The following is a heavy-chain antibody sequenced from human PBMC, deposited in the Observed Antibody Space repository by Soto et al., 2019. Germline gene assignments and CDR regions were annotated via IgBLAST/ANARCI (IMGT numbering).Heavy chain of an antibody. V-gene: IGHV3-23*01. J-gene: IGHJ3*01. CDR1: GFTFSNYA. Sequence: EVQLLESGGDLVQPGGSLRLSCAASGFTFSNYAMSWVRQAPGKGPEWVSGISAYGGTTYYADSVRGRFTISRDNSKATLYLQMHSLRAEDTALYYCGKDPNGDYVGAFDLRCHGTVVTVSS. D-gene: IGHD4-17*01. CDR2: ISAYGGTT. CDR3: GKDPNGDYVGAFDL.